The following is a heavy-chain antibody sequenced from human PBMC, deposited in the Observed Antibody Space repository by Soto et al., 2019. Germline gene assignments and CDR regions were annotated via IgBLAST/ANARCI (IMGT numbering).Heavy chain of an antibody. CDR3: MLGSGWKDFDY. D-gene: IGHD3-22*01. V-gene: IGHV4-39*01. J-gene: IGHJ4*02. CDR2: IYYSGST. Sequence: SETLSLTCTVSGGSISSSSYYWGWIRQPPGKGLEWIGNIYYSGSTCYNPSLKSRVTISVDTSKNQFSLKLSSVTAADTAVYYCMLGSGWKDFDYWGQGTLVTVSS. CDR1: GGSISSSSYY.